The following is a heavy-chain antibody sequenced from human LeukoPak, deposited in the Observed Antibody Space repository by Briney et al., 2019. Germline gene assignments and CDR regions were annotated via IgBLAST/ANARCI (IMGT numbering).Heavy chain of an antibody. Sequence: SVKVSCKASGGTFSSYAISWVRQAPGQGLEWMGGIIPIFGTANYAQKFQGRVTITADESTSTAYMELSSLRSEDTAMYYCARERVRGVIIAYYYYGMDVWGQGTTVTVSS. V-gene: IGHV1-69*13. CDR1: GGTFSSYA. J-gene: IGHJ6*02. CDR2: IIPIFGTA. D-gene: IGHD3-10*01. CDR3: ARERVRGVIIAYYYYGMDV.